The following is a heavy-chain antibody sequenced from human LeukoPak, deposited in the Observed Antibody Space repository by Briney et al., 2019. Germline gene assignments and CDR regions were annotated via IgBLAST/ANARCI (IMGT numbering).Heavy chain of an antibody. CDR1: GGSFSGYY. V-gene: IGHV4-34*01. CDR2: INHSGST. Sequence: SETLSLTCAVYGGSFSGYYWSWIRQPPGKGLEWIGEINHSGSTNYNPSLKSRVTISVDTSKNQFSLKLSSVTAADTAVYYCARGRIVGATSATGYWGQGTLITVSS. J-gene: IGHJ4*02. CDR3: ARGRIVGATSATGY. D-gene: IGHD1-26*01.